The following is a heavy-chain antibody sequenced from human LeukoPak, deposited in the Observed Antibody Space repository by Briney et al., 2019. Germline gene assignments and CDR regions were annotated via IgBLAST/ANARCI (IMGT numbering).Heavy chain of an antibody. V-gene: IGHV1-2*04. Sequence: ASVKVSYKASGYTFTGYYMHWVRQAPGQGLEWMGWINPNSGGTNYAQKFQGWVTMTRDTSISTAYMELSRLRSDDTAVYYCARETHCSSISCYSFDYWGQGTLVTVSS. CDR2: INPNSGGT. CDR1: GYTFTGYY. J-gene: IGHJ4*02. D-gene: IGHD2-2*01. CDR3: ARETHCSSISCYSFDY.